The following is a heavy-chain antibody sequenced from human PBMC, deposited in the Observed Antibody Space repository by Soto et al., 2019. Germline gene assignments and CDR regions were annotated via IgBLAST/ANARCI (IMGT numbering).Heavy chain of an antibody. CDR3: ARRSAAGP. CDR2: IYHSGST. Sequence: SWIRQPPGKGLEWIGYIYHSGSTNYNPSLKSRVTISVDTSKNQFSLKLSSVTAADTAVYYCARRSAAGPWGQGTLVTVSS. J-gene: IGHJ5*02. V-gene: IGHV4-30-2*04. D-gene: IGHD6-25*01.